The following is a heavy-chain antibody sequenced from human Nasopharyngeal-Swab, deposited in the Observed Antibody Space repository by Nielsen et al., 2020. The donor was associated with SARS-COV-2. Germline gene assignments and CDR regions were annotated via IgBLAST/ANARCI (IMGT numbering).Heavy chain of an antibody. J-gene: IGHJ5*02. CDR2: INPGGGSA. V-gene: IGHV1-46*01. Sequence: WVRQAPGQGLEWMGIINPGGGSARYSQNLQGGVTMTRDTSTSTVYMELSSLRSEDTAVYYCARGGDPREVVAATDCFDPWGQGTLVTVSS. CDR3: ARGGDPREVVAATDCFDP. D-gene: IGHD2-15*01.